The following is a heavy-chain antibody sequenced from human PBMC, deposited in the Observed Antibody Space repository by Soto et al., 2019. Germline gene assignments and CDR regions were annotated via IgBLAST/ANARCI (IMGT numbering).Heavy chain of an antibody. Sequence: LGESLKISCKGSGYSFTSYWIGWVRQMPGKGLEWMGIIYPGDSDTRYSPSFQGQVTISADKSISTAYLQWSSLKASDTAMYYCAKGDYYYGSGSLFDYWGQGALVTVSS. CDR3: AKGDYYYGSGSLFDY. J-gene: IGHJ4*02. CDR2: IYPGDSDT. D-gene: IGHD3-10*01. V-gene: IGHV5-51*01. CDR1: GYSFTSYW.